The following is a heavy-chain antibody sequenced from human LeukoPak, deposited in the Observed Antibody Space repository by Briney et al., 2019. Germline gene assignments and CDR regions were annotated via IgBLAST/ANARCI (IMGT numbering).Heavy chain of an antibody. J-gene: IGHJ4*02. CDR1: GYTFTGYY. Sequence: ASVKVSCKASGYTFTGYYMHWVRQAPGQGLEWMGRINPNSGSTNYAQKFQGRVTMTRDTSISTAYMELSRLRSDDTAVYYCARDFKPTYYYDSSGYRYDYFDYWGQGTLVTVSS. D-gene: IGHD3-22*01. CDR2: INPNSGST. V-gene: IGHV1-2*06. CDR3: ARDFKPTYYYDSSGYRYDYFDY.